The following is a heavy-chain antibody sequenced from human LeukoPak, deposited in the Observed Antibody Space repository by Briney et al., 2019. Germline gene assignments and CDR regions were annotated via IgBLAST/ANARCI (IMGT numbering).Heavy chain of an antibody. CDR2: ISYDGSNK. D-gene: IGHD5-24*01. CDR1: GFTFSSYA. J-gene: IGHJ4*02. CDR3: ARGFSEGDGYNDLDY. V-gene: IGHV3-30-3*01. Sequence: QPGGSLRLSCAASGFTFSSYAMHWVRQAPGKGLEWVAVISYDGSNKYYADSVKGRFTISRDNSKNTLYLQMNSLRAEDTAVYYCARGFSEGDGYNDLDYWGQGTLVTVSS.